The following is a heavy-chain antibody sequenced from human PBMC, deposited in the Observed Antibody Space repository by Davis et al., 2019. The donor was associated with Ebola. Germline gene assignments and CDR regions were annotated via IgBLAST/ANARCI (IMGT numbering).Heavy chain of an antibody. D-gene: IGHD6-13*01. J-gene: IGHJ5*02. V-gene: IGHV4-34*01. CDR2: INHSGST. Sequence: MPSETLSLTCAVSGGSFSGYYFSWIRQPQAEVLEWIGEINHSGSTNYNPSLKSRVTISVDTSKNQFFLKLSSVAAPDTAVYYCARRRGYSSSWRLAFDPWGQGTLVTVSS. CDR3: ARRRGYSSSWRLAFDP. CDR1: GGSFSGYY.